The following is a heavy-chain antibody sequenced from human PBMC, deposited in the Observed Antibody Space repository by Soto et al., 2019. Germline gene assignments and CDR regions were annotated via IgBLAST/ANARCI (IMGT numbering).Heavy chain of an antibody. D-gene: IGHD3-10*01. J-gene: IGHJ6*03. Sequence: EVQLLESGGGLVQPGGSLRLSCAASGFTFSSYAMSWVRQAPGKGLEWVSAISGSGGSTYYADSVKGRFTIARDNSKNTLYLQMNSLIAEDTAVYYCAKCVSGAYIVFYYMDVWGKGTTVTVSS. CDR3: AKCVSGAYIVFYYMDV. CDR2: ISGSGGST. V-gene: IGHV3-23*01. CDR1: GFTFSSYA.